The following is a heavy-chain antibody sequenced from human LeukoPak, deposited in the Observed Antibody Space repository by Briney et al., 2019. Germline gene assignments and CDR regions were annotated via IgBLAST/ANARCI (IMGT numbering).Heavy chain of an antibody. Sequence: ASVKVSCKASGYTFTGYYLHWVRQAPGQGLEWLAWISPNSGGTHYAQRFQGRVTLTRDTSITTAYMELSRLRSDDTAIYYCARGRNSGSRTFYFDYWGQGTLVTVSS. CDR2: ISPNSGGT. J-gene: IGHJ4*02. CDR1: GYTFTGYY. D-gene: IGHD1-26*01. V-gene: IGHV1-2*02. CDR3: ARGRNSGSRTFYFDY.